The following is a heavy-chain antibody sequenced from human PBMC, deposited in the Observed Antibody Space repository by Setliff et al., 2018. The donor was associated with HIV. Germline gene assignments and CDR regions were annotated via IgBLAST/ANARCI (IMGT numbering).Heavy chain of an antibody. CDR3: VTSSSWSSRLNF. Sequence: PSETLSLTCAVYGGPLSGHYWSWIRQPPGQGLEWIGETSHSGKTNYNPSLKSRVTISVDMSKNQFSLKLTSVTAADTAVYYCVTSSSWSSRLNFWGPGMLVTVSS. CDR1: GGPLSGHY. V-gene: IGHV4-34*01. D-gene: IGHD2-2*01. J-gene: IGHJ4*02. CDR2: TSHSGKT.